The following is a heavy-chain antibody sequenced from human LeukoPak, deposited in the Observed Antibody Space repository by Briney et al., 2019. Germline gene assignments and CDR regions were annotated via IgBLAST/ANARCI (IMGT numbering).Heavy chain of an antibody. CDR2: ISRNGARI. D-gene: IGHD6-19*01. CDR1: GFTFAEYT. Sequence: GGSLRLSCAASGFTFAEYTMHWVRQAPGKGLERVSLISRNGARIHYGDSVKGRFTISRDNSKNSLYLQMNSLRTEDTALYYCVKDLVAASENVRGWYPMDYWGQGTLVTVSS. J-gene: IGHJ4*02. CDR3: VKDLVAASENVRGWYPMDY. V-gene: IGHV3-43*01.